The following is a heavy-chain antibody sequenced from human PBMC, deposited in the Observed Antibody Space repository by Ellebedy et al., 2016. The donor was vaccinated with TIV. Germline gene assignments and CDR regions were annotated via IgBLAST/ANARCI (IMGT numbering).Heavy chain of an antibody. D-gene: IGHD3-10*01. CDR1: GGSFSGYY. CDR2: INHSGST. V-gene: IGHV4-34*01. CDR3: ARAGLFGVAFGDAFDI. Sequence: SETLSLTXAVYGGSFSGYYWSWIRQPPGKGLEWIGEINHSGSTNYNPSLKSRVTISVDTSKNQFSLKLSSVTAADTAVYYCARAGLFGVAFGDAFDIWGQGTMVTVSS. J-gene: IGHJ3*02.